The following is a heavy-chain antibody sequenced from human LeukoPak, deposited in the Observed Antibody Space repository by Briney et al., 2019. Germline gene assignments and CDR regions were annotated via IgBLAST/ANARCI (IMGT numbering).Heavy chain of an antibody. D-gene: IGHD6-19*01. CDR3: AKDLGSSGWYIDY. J-gene: IGHJ4*02. V-gene: IGHV3-30*02. CDR2: IRYDGSNK. Sequence: GGSLRLSCAASGFTFSSYGMHWVRQAPGKGLEWVAFIRYDGSNKYYADSVKGRFSISRDNSKNTLYLQMNSLRAEDTAVYYCAKDLGSSGWYIDYWGQGTLVTVSS. CDR1: GFTFSSYG.